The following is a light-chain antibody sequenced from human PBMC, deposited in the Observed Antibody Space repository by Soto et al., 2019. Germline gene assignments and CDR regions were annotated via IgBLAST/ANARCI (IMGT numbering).Light chain of an antibody. Sequence: QPALTQPPSASGTPGQPVTISCTGTSSDVGGYNYVSWYQQHPGKAPKLMIYEVTKRPSGVPDRFSGSKSGNTASLTVSGLQAEDEADYYCSSYAGSNSYVFGTGTKVTVL. CDR3: SSYAGSNSYV. CDR1: SSDVGGYNY. J-gene: IGLJ1*01. V-gene: IGLV2-8*01. CDR2: EVT.